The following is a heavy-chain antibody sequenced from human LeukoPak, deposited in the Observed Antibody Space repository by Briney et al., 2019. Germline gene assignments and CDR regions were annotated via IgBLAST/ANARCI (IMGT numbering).Heavy chain of an antibody. CDR3: AKRGVVIRAILVGFHKEAYYFDS. Sequence: GGSLRLSCAVSGITLSNYGMSWVRQAPGKGLEWVAGISDSAGRTNYAASVKGRFTISRDNPKNTLYLQMNSLRAEDTAVYFCAKRGVVIRAILVGFHKEAYYFDSWGQGALVTVSS. J-gene: IGHJ4*02. D-gene: IGHD2-21*01. V-gene: IGHV3-23*01. CDR2: ISDSAGRT. CDR1: GITLSNYG.